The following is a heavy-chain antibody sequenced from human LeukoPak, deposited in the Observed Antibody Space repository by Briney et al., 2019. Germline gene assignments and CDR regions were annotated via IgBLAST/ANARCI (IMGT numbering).Heavy chain of an antibody. D-gene: IGHD4-17*01. Sequence: GGSLRLSCAASGFTFSSYGMHWVRQAPGKGLEWEAVISYDGSNKYYADSVKGRFTISRDNSKNTLYLQMNSLRAEDTAVYYCAKDSWRSTTVTTRGIYYYYGMDVWGQGTTVTVSS. CDR2: ISYDGSNK. J-gene: IGHJ6*02. CDR3: AKDSWRSTTVTTRGIYYYYGMDV. V-gene: IGHV3-30*18. CDR1: GFTFSSYG.